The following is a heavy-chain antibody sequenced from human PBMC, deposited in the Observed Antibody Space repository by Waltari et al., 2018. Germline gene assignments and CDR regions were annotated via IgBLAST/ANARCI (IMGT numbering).Heavy chain of an antibody. J-gene: IGHJ4*02. V-gene: IGHV3-33*01. CDR1: GFTFSSYG. D-gene: IGHD3-10*01. CDR3: ARDRGSITMVRGVLDY. CDR2: IWYDGSNK. Sequence: QVQLVESGGGVVQPGRSLRLSCAASGFTFSSYGMPWFRRAPGKGLEWVAVIWYDGSNKYYADSVKGRFTISRDNSKNTLYLQMNSLRAEDTAVYYCARDRGSITMVRGVLDYWGQGTLVTVSS.